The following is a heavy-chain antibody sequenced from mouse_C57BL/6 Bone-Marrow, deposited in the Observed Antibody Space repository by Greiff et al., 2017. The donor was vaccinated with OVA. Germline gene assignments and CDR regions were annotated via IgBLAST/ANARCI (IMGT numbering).Heavy chain of an antibody. CDR2: IRSKSNNYAT. D-gene: IGHD1-1*01. CDR1: GFSFNTYA. CDR3: VRYYGLYAMDY. J-gene: IGHJ4*01. V-gene: IGHV10-1*01. Sequence: EVKLVESGGGLVQPKGSLKLSCAASGFSFNTYAMNWVRQAPGKGLEWVARIRSKSNNYATYYADSVKDRFTISRDDSESMLYLQMNNLKTEDTAMYYCVRYYGLYAMDYWGQGTSVTVSS.